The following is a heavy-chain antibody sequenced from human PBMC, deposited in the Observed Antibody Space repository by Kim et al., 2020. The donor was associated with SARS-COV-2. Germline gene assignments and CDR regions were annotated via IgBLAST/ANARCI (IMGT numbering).Heavy chain of an antibody. Sequence: SETLSLTCAVYGGSFSGYYWSWIRQPPGKGLEWIGEINHSGSTNYNPSLKSRVTISVDTSKNQFSLKLSSVTAADTAVYYCARGLGSRITMVRGVIITFPFDYWGQGTLVTVSS. D-gene: IGHD3-10*01. CDR2: INHSGST. V-gene: IGHV4-34*01. CDR1: GGSFSGYY. CDR3: ARGLGSRITMVRGVIITFPFDY. J-gene: IGHJ4*02.